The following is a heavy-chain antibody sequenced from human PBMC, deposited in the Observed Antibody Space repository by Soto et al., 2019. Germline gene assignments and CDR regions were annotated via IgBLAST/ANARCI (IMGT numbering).Heavy chain of an antibody. J-gene: IGHJ4*02. CDR1: GFSLSTSGVG. CDR2: IYWDDDK. D-gene: IGHD3-3*01. CDR3: AHSESYYDFWSGYYTGGEFDY. Sequence: SGPTLVNPTQTLTLTCTFSGFSLSTSGVGVGWIRQPPGKALEWLALIYWDDDKRYSPSLKSRLTITKDTSKNQVVLTMTNMDPVDTATYYCAHSESYYDFWSGYYTGGEFDYWGQGTLVTVSS. V-gene: IGHV2-5*02.